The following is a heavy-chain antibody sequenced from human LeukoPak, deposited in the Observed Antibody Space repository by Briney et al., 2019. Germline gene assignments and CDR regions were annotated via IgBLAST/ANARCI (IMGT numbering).Heavy chain of an antibody. J-gene: IGHJ6*03. CDR3: ASSPVVTLHRGDYYYYMDV. D-gene: IGHD4-23*01. Sequence: GGSLRLSCAASGFTFSSYWMSWVRQAPGKGLEWVANIKQDGSEKYYVDSVKGRFTISRDNAKNSLYLQMNSLRAEDTAVYYCASSPVVTLHRGDYYYYMDVWGKGTTVTVSS. CDR2: IKQDGSEK. V-gene: IGHV3-7*01. CDR1: GFTFSSYW.